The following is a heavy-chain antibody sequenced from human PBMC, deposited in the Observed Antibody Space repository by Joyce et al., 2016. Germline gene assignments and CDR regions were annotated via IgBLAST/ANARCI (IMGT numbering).Heavy chain of an antibody. CDR3: ARHNGDLLLYGDAMDV. Sequence: QVQLVQSGAEVKKPGSSVKVSCKASGGTFSTYVVSWVRQAPGEGIEWMGAIIPLSGITNYAQRFQGRVTFTADGSTSTSYMEVRSLESDDTAVYYCARHNGDLLLYGDAMDVCGQGTTVTVSS. J-gene: IGHJ6*02. D-gene: IGHD2-21*02. CDR1: GGTFSTYV. V-gene: IGHV1-69*01. CDR2: IIPLSGIT.